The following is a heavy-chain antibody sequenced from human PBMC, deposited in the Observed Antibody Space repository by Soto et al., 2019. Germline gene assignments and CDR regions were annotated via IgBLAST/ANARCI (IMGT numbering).Heavy chain of an antibody. V-gene: IGHV1-8*01. J-gene: IGHJ5*02. CDR3: ARGRDGDYGASS. CDR1: GYTFSTYK. CDR2: MNPNSGNT. Sequence: QVQLVQSGAEVKKPGASVKVSCKASGYTFSTYKINWVRQASGQGLEWMGWMNPNSGNTDYAQKFQVRVTMTRNTAVSTAYMELSSLRSEDTAVYYCARGRDGDYGASSWGQGTLVTVSS. D-gene: IGHD2-21*02.